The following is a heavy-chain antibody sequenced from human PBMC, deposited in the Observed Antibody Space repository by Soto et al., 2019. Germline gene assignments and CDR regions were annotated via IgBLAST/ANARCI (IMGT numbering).Heavy chain of an antibody. CDR3: ARVGYCSGTTCYAQLTY. V-gene: IGHV3-48*01. Sequence: GGSLRLSCAASGFTFSTYSMHWVRQAPEKGLEWISSISSSSGTIYYADSVKGRFAISRDNAKNSLYLQMNSLRAEDTAVYYSARVGYCSGTTCYAQLTYWGPGTLVTVSS. CDR1: GFTFSTYS. J-gene: IGHJ4*02. D-gene: IGHD2-2*03. CDR2: ISSSSGTI.